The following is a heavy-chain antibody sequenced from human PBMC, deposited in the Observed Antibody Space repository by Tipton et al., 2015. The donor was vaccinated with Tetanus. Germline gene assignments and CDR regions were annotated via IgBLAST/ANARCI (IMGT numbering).Heavy chain of an antibody. CDR3: ARGITDGYNRRFDY. CDR2: ISNGNP. Sequence: TLSLTCSVSRGPISSYYWSWIRQPAGKGLEWIGHISNGNPDYSPSLKSRVTLSVDTSKNEFSLRLRSVTAADTGVYYCARGITDGYNRRFDYWGQGILVTVSS. J-gene: IGHJ4*02. CDR1: RGPISSYY. V-gene: IGHV4-4*07. D-gene: IGHD5-24*01.